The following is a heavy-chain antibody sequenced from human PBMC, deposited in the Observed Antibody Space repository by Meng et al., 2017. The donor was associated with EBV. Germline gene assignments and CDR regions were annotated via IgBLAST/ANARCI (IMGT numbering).Heavy chain of an antibody. V-gene: IGHV2-5*02. CDR2: IYWDEDK. J-gene: IGHJ4*02. CDR1: GVSTSRRGVG. D-gene: IGHD6-6*01. CDR3: AHIIAARPFDY. Sequence: QTPSEESLPPLVNPTQTPPLSCSVCGVSTSRRGVGVGCIRQPPGKALEWLALIYWDEDKPYSPSLKSRLTITKETSKNQVVLTMTNMDPVDAATYYCAHIIAARPFDYWGQGTLVTVSS.